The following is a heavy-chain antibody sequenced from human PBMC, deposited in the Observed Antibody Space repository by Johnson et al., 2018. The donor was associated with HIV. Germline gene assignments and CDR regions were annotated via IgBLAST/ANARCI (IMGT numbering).Heavy chain of an antibody. J-gene: IGHJ3*02. CDR3: AAAEYDAFDI. V-gene: IGHV3-9*01. CDR2: ISWNSGTI. Sequence: VQLVESGGGLVQPGRSLRLSCAASGFTFDDYAMHWVRQAPGKGLEWVSGISWNSGTIGYADSVKGRFAISRDNAKNTLYLQMNSLRAEDTAVYYCAAAEYDAFDIWGQGTMVTVSS. CDR1: GFTFDDYA. D-gene: IGHD6-6*01.